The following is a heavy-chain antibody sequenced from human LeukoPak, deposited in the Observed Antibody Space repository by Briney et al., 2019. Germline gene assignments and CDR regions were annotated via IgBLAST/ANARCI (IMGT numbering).Heavy chain of an antibody. V-gene: IGHV4-4*02. J-gene: IGHJ6*03. Sequence: SETLSLTCAVSGGSISSSNWWSWVRQPPGKGLEWIGEIYHSGSTNYNPSLKSRVTISVDTSKNQFSLKLSSVTAADTAVYYCARVPSGWYSSGWLDYYYYMDVWGKGTTVTVSS. CDR2: IYHSGST. CDR1: GGSISSSNW. CDR3: ARVPSGWYSSGWLDYYYYMDV. D-gene: IGHD6-19*01.